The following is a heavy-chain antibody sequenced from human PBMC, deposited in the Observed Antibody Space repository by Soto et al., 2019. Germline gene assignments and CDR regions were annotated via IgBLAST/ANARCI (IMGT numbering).Heavy chain of an antibody. D-gene: IGHD5-18*01. J-gene: IGHJ4*02. Sequence: QVQLVQSGAEVKKPGASVKVSCKASGYTFTTYGIGWVRQAPGQGLEWMGWISTYNGNTNYAQKFQGRVNMTTDTSTNTAYMELRSLKSDDTAVYYCARDHVDTAMARFDYWGQGTLVTVSS. CDR1: GYTFTTYG. V-gene: IGHV1-18*01. CDR2: ISTYNGNT. CDR3: ARDHVDTAMARFDY.